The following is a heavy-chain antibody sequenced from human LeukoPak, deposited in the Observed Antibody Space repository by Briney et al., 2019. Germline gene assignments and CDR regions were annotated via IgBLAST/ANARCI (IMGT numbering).Heavy chain of an antibody. V-gene: IGHV3-7*01. CDR1: GFIFSRYW. D-gene: IGHD3-22*01. Sequence: HPGGSLRLSCATSGFIFSRYWMSWVRQAPGKGLEWVANINQDESERNYVDSVKGRFTISRDNAKNTLYLQMNSLRAEDTAVYYCARNPSPTYYYDSSGYYYFDYWGQGTLVTVSS. J-gene: IGHJ4*02. CDR2: INQDESER. CDR3: ARNPSPTYYYDSSGYYYFDY.